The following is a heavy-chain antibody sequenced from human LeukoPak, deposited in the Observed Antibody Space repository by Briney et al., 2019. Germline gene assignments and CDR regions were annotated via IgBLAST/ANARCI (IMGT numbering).Heavy chain of an antibody. D-gene: IGHD2-2*01. V-gene: IGHV3-7*01. Sequence: GGSLRLSCEASGFTFSTYWMSWVRQAPGKGPECVANIKPDGSDKYYVDSMKGRFTISRDNAKNSLYLQMNSLRAEDTAVYYCARDFVVVPAVTDYWGQGTLVTVSS. J-gene: IGHJ4*02. CDR2: IKPDGSDK. CDR3: ARDFVVVPAVTDY. CDR1: GFTFSTYW.